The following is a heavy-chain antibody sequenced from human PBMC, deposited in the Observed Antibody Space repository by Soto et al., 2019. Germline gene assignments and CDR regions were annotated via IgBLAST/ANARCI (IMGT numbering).Heavy chain of an antibody. CDR3: ARGPKGEVGGTWYYYAMDV. CDR2: INHSGST. CDR1: GGSFSGYY. Sequence: SETLSLICAVYGGSFSGYYWSWIRQPPGKGLEWIGEINHSGSTNYNPSLKSRVTISVDTSKNQFSLKLNSVTAADTAVYYCARGPKGEVGGTWYYYAMDVWGQGTTVTVSS. V-gene: IGHV4-34*01. J-gene: IGHJ6*02. D-gene: IGHD1-26*01.